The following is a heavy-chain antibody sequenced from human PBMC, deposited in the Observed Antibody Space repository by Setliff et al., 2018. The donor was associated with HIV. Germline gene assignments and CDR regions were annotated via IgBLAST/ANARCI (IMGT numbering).Heavy chain of an antibody. CDR1: GGSISSYY. D-gene: IGHD6-19*01. Sequence: SETLSLTCTVSGGSISSYYWSWIRQPPGKRLEWIGYIYHSGSTNYNPSLESRVTISVGTSKNQFSLRLSSVTAADTAVYYCARHYPRSDDAFDIWGQGTMVTVSS. CDR2: IYHSGST. J-gene: IGHJ3*02. V-gene: IGHV4-59*08. CDR3: ARHYPRSDDAFDI.